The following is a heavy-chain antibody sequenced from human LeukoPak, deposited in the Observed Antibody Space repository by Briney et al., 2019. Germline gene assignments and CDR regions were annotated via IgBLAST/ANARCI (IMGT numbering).Heavy chain of an antibody. CDR1: GFTFSSYW. CDR3: ATNPPSSSWVY. CDR2: ISSAGSTT. D-gene: IGHD6-13*01. V-gene: IGHV3-74*01. Sequence: GGSLRLSCAASGFTFSSYWMHWVRQAPGKGLVWVSRISSAGSTTYYADSVKGRFTISRDNAKNTLYLQMSSLRAEDTAVYYCATNPPSSSWVYWGQGTLVTVSS. J-gene: IGHJ4*02.